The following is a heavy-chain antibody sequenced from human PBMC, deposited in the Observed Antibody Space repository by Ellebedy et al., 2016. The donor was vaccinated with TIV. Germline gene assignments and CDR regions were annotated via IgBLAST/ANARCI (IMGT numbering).Heavy chain of an antibody. CDR1: GGSFSGYY. CDR3: ARGGVGHCNSTICLGMDV. D-gene: IGHD2-2*01. Sequence: GSLRLSCAVYGGSFSGYYWSWIRQPPGKGLEWIGEINHSGSTNYNPPLKSRVTVSIDTSKKQFSLKLSSVTAADTAVYYCARGGVGHCNSTICLGMDVWGQGTTVTVSS. V-gene: IGHV4-34*01. CDR2: INHSGST. J-gene: IGHJ6*02.